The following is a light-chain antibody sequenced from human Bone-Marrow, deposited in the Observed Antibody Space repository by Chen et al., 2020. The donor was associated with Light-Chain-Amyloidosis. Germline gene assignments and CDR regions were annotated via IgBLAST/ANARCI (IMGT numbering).Light chain of an antibody. Sequence: ENVLTQSPGTLSLSPGERAALSCRASQSVSSNYLAWYQQKTGKAPRLLIYGASTRAIGIPDRFSGSGSGTDFTLTISRLEPEDFAVYYCQQYGSSPQTFGQGTKVEIK. CDR1: QSVSSNY. CDR2: GAS. CDR3: QQYGSSPQT. J-gene: IGKJ1*01. V-gene: IGKV3-20*01.